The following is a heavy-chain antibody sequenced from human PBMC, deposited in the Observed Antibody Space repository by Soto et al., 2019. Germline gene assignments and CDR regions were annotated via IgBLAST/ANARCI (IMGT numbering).Heavy chain of an antibody. V-gene: IGHV3-33*01. D-gene: IGHD3-10*02. Sequence: GGSLRLSCAASGFTFSSYGMHWVRQAPGKGLEWVAVIWYDGSNKYYADSVKGRFTIFRDNSKNTLYLQMNSLRAEDTAVYYCARDHKLYVPEYYFDYWGQGTLVTVSS. CDR1: GFTFSSYG. CDR2: IWYDGSNK. CDR3: ARDHKLYVPEYYFDY. J-gene: IGHJ4*02.